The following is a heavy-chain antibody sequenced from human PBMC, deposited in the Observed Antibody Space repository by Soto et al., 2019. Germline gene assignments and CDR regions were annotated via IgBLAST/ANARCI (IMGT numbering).Heavy chain of an antibody. Sequence: QVQLVQSGAEVKKPGASVKVSCKASGYTFTRSGISWVRQAPGQGPEWMGWISSYNGDTNNAQTFQGRVTMTTDTSTSTAYMELRSLRSDDTAVYYCAREGVAPYYYYGMAVWGQGTPVTVSS. CDR3: AREGVAPYYYYGMAV. J-gene: IGHJ6*02. CDR2: ISSYNGDT. D-gene: IGHD5-12*01. CDR1: GYTFTRSG. V-gene: IGHV1-18*01.